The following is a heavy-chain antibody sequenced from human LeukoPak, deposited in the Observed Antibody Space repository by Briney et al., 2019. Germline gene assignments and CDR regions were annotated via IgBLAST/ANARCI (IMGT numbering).Heavy chain of an antibody. J-gene: IGHJ5*02. V-gene: IGHV4-59*12. D-gene: IGHD2-15*01. CDR2: IYYSGST. CDR3: ARPSVVAKINWFDP. CDR1: GGSFSSYY. Sequence: SETLSLTCAVYGGSFSSYYWSWIRQPPGKGLEWIGYIYYSGSTNYKPSLKSRVTISVETSKNQFSLKLSSVTAADTAVYYCARPSVVAKINWFDPWGQGTLVTVSS.